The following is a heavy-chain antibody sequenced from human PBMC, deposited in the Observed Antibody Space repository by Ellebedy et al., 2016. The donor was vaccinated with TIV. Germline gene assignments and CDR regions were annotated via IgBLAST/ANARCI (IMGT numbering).Heavy chain of an antibody. CDR1: GDSISGYY. J-gene: IGHJ3*01. V-gene: IGHV4-59*08. CDR3: AMWDETKRGFAV. D-gene: IGHD1-26*01. CDR2: IYYSGIT. Sequence: MPSETLSLTCTVSGDSISGYYWGWIRQPPGKGLEWIGYIYYSGITDYNPSLRSRVIISVDTSKNQLSLKLSSVTAADAAMYYCAMWDETKRGFAVWGRGTMVTVSS.